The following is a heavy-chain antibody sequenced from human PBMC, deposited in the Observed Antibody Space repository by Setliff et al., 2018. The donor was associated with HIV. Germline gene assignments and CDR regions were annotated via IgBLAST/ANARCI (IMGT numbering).Heavy chain of an antibody. V-gene: IGHV4-39*01. CDR3: ATLQSRGWPHEIEY. Sequence: SETLSLTCTVSGGSIYSRGFFWGWVRQPPGKGLEWIGSISYRGENHYNPSLESRVTISVDTSRSSFSLKLTSVTVADTALYYCATLQSRGWPHEIEYWGQGTLVTVSS. J-gene: IGHJ4*02. CDR2: ISYRGEN. D-gene: IGHD6-19*01. CDR1: GGSIYSRGFF.